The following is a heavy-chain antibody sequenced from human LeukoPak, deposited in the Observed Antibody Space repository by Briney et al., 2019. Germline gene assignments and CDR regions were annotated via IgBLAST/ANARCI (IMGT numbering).Heavy chain of an antibody. CDR2: ISGSGGST. Sequence: GGSLRLSCAASGFTFSSYAMSWVRQAPGKGLEWVSGISGSGGSTYYADSVKGRFTISRDNSKNTLYLQMNSLRAEDTAVYYCAKEAGYCSTTTCYVDYWGQGILVTVSS. V-gene: IGHV3-23*01. CDR1: GFTFSSYA. J-gene: IGHJ4*02. D-gene: IGHD2-2*03. CDR3: AKEAGYCSTTTCYVDY.